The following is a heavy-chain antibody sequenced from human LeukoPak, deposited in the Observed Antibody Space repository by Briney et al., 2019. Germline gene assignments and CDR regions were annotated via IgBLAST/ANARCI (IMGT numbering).Heavy chain of an antibody. D-gene: IGHD6-13*01. Sequence: GGSLRLSCAASGFTFISNWMSWVRQAPGKGLECVANINQDGSEKYYVDSVKGRFTISRDNAKNSLYLQMNSLRAEDTAVYYCARDAGIPAVTVLDYWGQGTLVTVSS. CDR1: GFTFISNW. CDR3: ARDAGIPAVTVLDY. J-gene: IGHJ4*02. V-gene: IGHV3-7*01. CDR2: INQDGSEK.